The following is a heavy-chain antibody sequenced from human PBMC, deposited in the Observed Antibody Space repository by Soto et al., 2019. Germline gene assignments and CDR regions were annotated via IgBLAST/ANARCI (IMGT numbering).Heavy chain of an antibody. D-gene: IGHD3-22*01. CDR2: ISSNGGIT. V-gene: IGHV3-64D*06. Sequence: GGSLRLSCSASGFTFSNYDMHWVRQGPGKGLEYVSAISSNGGITDYAHSVKGRFTISRDNSKNMLYLQMSSLRVEDTALYYCVKQRGGGIVVIHPGYWGQGSLVTVSS. J-gene: IGHJ4*02. CDR1: GFTFSNYD. CDR3: VKQRGGGIVVIHPGY.